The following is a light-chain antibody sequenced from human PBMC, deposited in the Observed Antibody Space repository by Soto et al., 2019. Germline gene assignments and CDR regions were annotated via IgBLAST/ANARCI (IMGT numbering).Light chain of an antibody. CDR3: QQYASSTST. V-gene: IGKV3-20*01. CDR2: RAS. Sequence: EIVLTQSPGTLSLSPGERATLSCRASQTVSSSYLAWFRQKPGQAPRLLIYRASNRAAGIPDRFSVSGSGTDFTLTISRLEPEDFAVYYCQQYASSTSTFGQGTKVEIK. CDR1: QTVSSSY. J-gene: IGKJ1*01.